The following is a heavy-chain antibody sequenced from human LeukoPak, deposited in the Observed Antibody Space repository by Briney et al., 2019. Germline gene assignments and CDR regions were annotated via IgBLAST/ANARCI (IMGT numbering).Heavy chain of an antibody. J-gene: IGHJ6*02. V-gene: IGHV4-59*01. CDR3: ARLLTGSFYGMDV. CDR1: GGSISCYF. CDR2: IYYSGST. D-gene: IGHD2-15*01. Sequence: PSETLSLTCTVSGGSISCYFWSWIRQPPGKGLEWIGYIYYSGSTNYNPSLKSRVTISVDTSKNQFSVKLSSVTAADTAVYYCARLLTGSFYGMDVWGQGTTVTVSS.